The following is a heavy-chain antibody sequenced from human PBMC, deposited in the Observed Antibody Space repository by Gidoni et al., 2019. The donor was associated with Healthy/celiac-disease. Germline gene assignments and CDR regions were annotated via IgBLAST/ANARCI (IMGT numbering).Heavy chain of an antibody. CDR3: ARGPVPAAIDEYFQH. J-gene: IGHJ1*01. V-gene: IGHV3-33*01. Sequence: QVQLVESGGGVVQPGRSLRLSCAASGFTFSSYGMHWVRQAPGKGLEWVAVIWYDGSNKYYADSVKGRFTISRDNSKNTLYLQMNSLRAEDTAVYYCARGPVPAAIDEYFQHWGQGTLVTVSS. D-gene: IGHD2-2*01. CDR1: GFTFSSYG. CDR2: IWYDGSNK.